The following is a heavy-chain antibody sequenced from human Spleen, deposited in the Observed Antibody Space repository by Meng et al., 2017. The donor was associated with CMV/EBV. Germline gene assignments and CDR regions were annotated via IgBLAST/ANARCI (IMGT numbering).Heavy chain of an antibody. Sequence: ASVKVSCKASGYTLTGYLIHWVRQAPGQGLEWMGWFNPYSDDTNYAQKFQGRVSMTRDTSINTAYMELSRLRSDDTAVFYCARGGTGTTFYTLDYWGQGTLVTVSS. CDR2: FNPYSDDT. CDR3: ARGGTGTTFYTLDY. CDR1: GYTLTGYL. J-gene: IGHJ4*02. D-gene: IGHD1-14*01. V-gene: IGHV1-2*02.